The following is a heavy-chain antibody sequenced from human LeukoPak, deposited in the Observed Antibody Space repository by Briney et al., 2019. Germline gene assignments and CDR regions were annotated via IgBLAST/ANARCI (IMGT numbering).Heavy chain of an antibody. CDR2: IHHSGST. V-gene: IGHV4-34*01. CDR3: ASEKKRH. J-gene: IGHJ1*01. Sequence: PSETLSLTCAVYGGSFSGYYWNWIRQPPGKGLEWIGEIHHSGSTNYNPSLKSRVTISADTSKNQFSLKLSSVTAADTAVYYCASEKKRHWGQGTLVTVSS. CDR1: GGSFSGYY.